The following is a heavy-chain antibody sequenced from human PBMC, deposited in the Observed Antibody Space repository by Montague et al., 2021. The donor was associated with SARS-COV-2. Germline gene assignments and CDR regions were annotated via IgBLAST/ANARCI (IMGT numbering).Heavy chain of an antibody. Sequence: SLRLSCAASGFTFSSYAMHWVRQAPGKGLEWVAVISYDGSNKYYADSVKGRFTISRDNSKNTLYLQMNSLRAEDTAVYYCAAEMATISAPLGYWGQGTLVTVSS. CDR2: ISYDGSNK. V-gene: IGHV3-30*04. CDR1: GFTFSSYA. D-gene: IGHD5-24*01. J-gene: IGHJ4*02. CDR3: AAEMATISAPLGY.